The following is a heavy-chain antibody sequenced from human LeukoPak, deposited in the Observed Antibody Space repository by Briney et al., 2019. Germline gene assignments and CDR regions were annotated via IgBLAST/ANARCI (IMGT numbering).Heavy chain of an antibody. D-gene: IGHD1-26*01. J-gene: IGHJ4*02. V-gene: IGHV1-46*01. CDR2: XNPSGGST. CDR3: ARDRGSYRRYYFDY. Sequence: XXXXXXXXXEWMGIXNPSGGSTSYAQKFQGRVTMTRDTSTSTVYMELSSLRSEDTAVYYCARDRGSYRRYYFDYWGQGTLVTVSS.